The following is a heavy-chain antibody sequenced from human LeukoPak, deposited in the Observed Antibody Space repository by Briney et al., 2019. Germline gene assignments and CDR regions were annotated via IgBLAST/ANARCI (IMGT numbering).Heavy chain of an antibody. V-gene: IGHV4-30-4*01. Sequence: SETLSLTCTVSGGSISSYYWSWIRQPPGKGLEWIGYIYYSGSTYYNPSLKSRVTISVDTSKNQFSLKLSSVTAADTAVYYCARALGSITMVRGVTNWFDPWGQGTLVTVSS. CDR2: IYYSGST. J-gene: IGHJ5*02. D-gene: IGHD3-10*01. CDR3: ARALGSITMVRGVTNWFDP. CDR1: GGSISSYY.